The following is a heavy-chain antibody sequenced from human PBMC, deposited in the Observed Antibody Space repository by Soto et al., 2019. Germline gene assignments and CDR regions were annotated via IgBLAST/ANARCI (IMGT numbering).Heavy chain of an antibody. CDR1: GGTFSSYA. CDR2: IIPVFGTA. J-gene: IGHJ6*02. V-gene: IGHV1-69*01. Sequence: QVQLVQSGAEVKKPGSSVKVSCKTSGGTFSSYAISWVRQAPGQGLEWMGGIIPVFGTANYAQKFQGRVTIIADESTTTAYMELSRLRSEDTAVYYCARCITMVRVSHETWPYYYGMDVWGQGTTVTVSS. CDR3: ARCITMVRVSHETWPYYYGMDV. D-gene: IGHD3-10*01.